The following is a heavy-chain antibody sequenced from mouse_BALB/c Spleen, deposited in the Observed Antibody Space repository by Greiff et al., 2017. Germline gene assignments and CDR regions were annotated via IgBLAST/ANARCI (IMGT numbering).Heavy chain of an antibody. J-gene: IGHJ2*01. CDR3: ARHGLGRGPVVD. CDR2: ISNGGGST. CDR1: GFTFSSYT. Sequence: EVKLVESGGGLVKPGGSLKLSCAASGFTFSSYTMSWVRQTPEKRLEWVAYISNGGGSTYYPDTVKGRFTISRDNAKNTLYLQMRSLKSEDTAMYYCARHGLGRGPVVDWGQGTTLTVSS. D-gene: IGHD4-1*01. V-gene: IGHV5-12-2*01.